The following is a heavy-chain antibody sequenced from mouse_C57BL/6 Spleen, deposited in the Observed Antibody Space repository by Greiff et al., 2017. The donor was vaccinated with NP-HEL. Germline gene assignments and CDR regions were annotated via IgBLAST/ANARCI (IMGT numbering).Heavy chain of an antibody. V-gene: IGHV3-6*01. CDR3: ATGPWYFDV. J-gene: IGHJ1*03. D-gene: IGHD4-1*01. Sequence: EVQLQESGPGLVKPSQSLSLTCSVTGYSITSGYYWNWIRQLPGNKLEWMGYISYDGSNNYNPSLKNRISITRDTSKNQFFLKLNSVTTEDTATYYCATGPWYFDVWGTGTTVTVSS. CDR2: ISYDGSN. CDR1: GYSITSGYY.